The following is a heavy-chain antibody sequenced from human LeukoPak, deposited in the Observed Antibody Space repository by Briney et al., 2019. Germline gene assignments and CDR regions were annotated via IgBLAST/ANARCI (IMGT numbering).Heavy chain of an antibody. CDR2: INRSGST. D-gene: IGHD3-16*01. V-gene: IGHV4-34*01. Sequence: TSETLSLTCAVYGGSFRGYYWSWIRQPPGKGLEWIGEINRSGSTNYNPSLKSRVTISVDTSKNQFSVKLSSVTAADTAVYYCARVLPVWGRDFYYYYYGMDVWGKGTTVTVSS. CDR1: GGSFRGYY. J-gene: IGHJ6*04. CDR3: ARVLPVWGRDFYYYYYGMDV.